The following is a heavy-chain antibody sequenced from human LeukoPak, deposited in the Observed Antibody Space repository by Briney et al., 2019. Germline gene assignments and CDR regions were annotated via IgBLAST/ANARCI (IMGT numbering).Heavy chain of an antibody. Sequence: PGGSLRLSCAASGFTLSTYWMHWVRQAPGKGLVWVSRIKSDGSTTNYGDSVKDRFTISRDNAKHTLYLQMNSLRADDTAVYYCARDPVEGRPDLWGQGTLVTVSS. CDR2: IKSDGSTT. D-gene: IGHD4-23*01. CDR3: ARDPVEGRPDL. J-gene: IGHJ4*02. V-gene: IGHV3-74*01. CDR1: GFTLSTYW.